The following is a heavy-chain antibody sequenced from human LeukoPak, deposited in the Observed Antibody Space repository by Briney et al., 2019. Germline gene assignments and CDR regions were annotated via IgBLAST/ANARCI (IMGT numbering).Heavy chain of an antibody. CDR1: GGSISSSSYY. V-gene: IGHV4-39*07. J-gene: IGHJ3*02. D-gene: IGHD3-9*01. CDR2: IYYSGST. Sequence: SETLSLTCTVSGGSISSSSYYWGWIRQPPGKGLEWIGSIYYSGSTYYNPSLKSRVTISVDTSKNQLSLKLSSVTAADTAVYYCARDQAHFWLGAFDIWGQGTMVTVSS. CDR3: ARDQAHFWLGAFDI.